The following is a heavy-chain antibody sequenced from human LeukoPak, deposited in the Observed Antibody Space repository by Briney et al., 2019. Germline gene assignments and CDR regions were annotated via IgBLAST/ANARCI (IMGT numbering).Heavy chain of an antibody. Sequence: ASVKVSCKASGYTFTGYYMHWVRQAPGQGLEWMGWINPNSGGTNYAQKFQGWVTMTRDTSISTAYMELSRLRSDDTAVYYCARDVRYEAAADQYYYYYYGMDVWGQGTTVTVSS. CDR3: ARDVRYEAAADQYYYYYYGMDV. CDR1: GYTFTGYY. D-gene: IGHD6-13*01. J-gene: IGHJ6*02. V-gene: IGHV1-2*04. CDR2: INPNSGGT.